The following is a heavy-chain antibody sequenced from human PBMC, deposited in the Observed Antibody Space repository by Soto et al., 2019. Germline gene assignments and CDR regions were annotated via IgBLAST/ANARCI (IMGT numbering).Heavy chain of an antibody. J-gene: IGHJ6*02. CDR1: GFTFSSYG. CDR2: ISYDGSNK. CDR3: AKEGPTTVVVGVSYYYYGMDV. Sequence: QVQLVESGGGVVQPGRSLRLSCAASGFTFSSYGMHWVRQAPGKGLEWVAVISYDGSNKYYADSVKGRFTISRDNSKNTLYLQMNSLRAEDTAVYYCAKEGPTTVVVGVSYYYYGMDVWGQGTTVTVSS. V-gene: IGHV3-30*18. D-gene: IGHD4-17*01.